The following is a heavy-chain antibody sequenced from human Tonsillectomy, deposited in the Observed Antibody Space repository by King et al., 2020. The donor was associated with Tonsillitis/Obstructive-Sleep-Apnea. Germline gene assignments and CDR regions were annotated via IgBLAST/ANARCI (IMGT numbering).Heavy chain of an antibody. D-gene: IGHD6-6*01. CDR1: GGSISSSYHY. Sequence: QLQESGPGLVKPSETLSLTCTVSGGSISSSYHYWDWIRQPPGKGLEWIGTIHYTWTTYYNPSLKSRVTMSVDTSKNYFSLKLSSVTAADTAVYCCARPHGSSPFYYLDYWGQGILVTVSS. CDR3: ARPHGSSPFYYLDY. V-gene: IGHV4-39*02. CDR2: IHYTWTT. J-gene: IGHJ4*02.